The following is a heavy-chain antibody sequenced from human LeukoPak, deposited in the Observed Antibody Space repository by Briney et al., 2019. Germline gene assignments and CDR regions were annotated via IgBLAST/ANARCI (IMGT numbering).Heavy chain of an antibody. V-gene: IGHV1-69*01. CDR1: GGTFSSYA. Sequence: AASVTVSFTASGGTFSSYAISWVRQAPGQGLEWMGGIIPIFGTANYAQKFQGRVTITADESTGTAYMELSSLRSEDTAVYYCASSYYDSSGYYYDWFDPWGQGTLVTVSS. CDR2: IIPIFGTA. D-gene: IGHD3-22*01. J-gene: IGHJ5*02. CDR3: ASSYYDSSGYYYDWFDP.